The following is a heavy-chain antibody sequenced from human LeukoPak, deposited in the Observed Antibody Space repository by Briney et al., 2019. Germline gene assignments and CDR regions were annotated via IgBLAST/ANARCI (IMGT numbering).Heavy chain of an antibody. CDR3: AGSGYYYGGLTD. CDR1: GYTFTSYY. D-gene: IGHD3-22*01. V-gene: IGHV1-46*01. CDR2: INPSGGST. Sequence: ASVKVSCKPSGYTFTSYYMHWVRQAPGQGLEWMGIINPSGGSTSYAQKFQGRVTMTRDTSTSTVYMELSSLRSEDTAVYYCAGSGYYYGGLTDWGQGTLVTVSS. J-gene: IGHJ4*02.